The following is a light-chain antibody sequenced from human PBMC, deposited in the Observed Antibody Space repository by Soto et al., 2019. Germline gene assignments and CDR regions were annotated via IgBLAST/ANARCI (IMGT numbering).Light chain of an antibody. J-gene: IGLJ3*02. CDR2: EVT. V-gene: IGLV2-8*01. CDR3: TSYVGNNIWV. Sequence: QSALTQPPSASGSPGQSVTISCTGTSSDVGAYNYVSWYQQYPGKAPKLMIYEVTKRPSGVPDRFSGSKSCNTASLTVSGLQAEDEADYYCTSYVGNNIWVFGGGTKVTVL. CDR1: SSDVGAYNY.